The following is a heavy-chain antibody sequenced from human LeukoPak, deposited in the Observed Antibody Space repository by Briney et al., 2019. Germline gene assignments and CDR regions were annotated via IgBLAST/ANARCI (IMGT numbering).Heavy chain of an antibody. V-gene: IGHV3-23*01. Sequence: GGSLRLSCEASGFTFGNYAMNWVRQAPGKGLEWVSPIRGTGSSTYYADSAKGRFTISRDNSKDTLFLQLNSLTAADTAMYFCAKASVAIPQYCNSWGQGTLVTVSS. D-gene: IGHD2-2*02. J-gene: IGHJ5*02. CDR3: AKASVAIPQYCNS. CDR2: IRGTGSST. CDR1: GFTFGNYA.